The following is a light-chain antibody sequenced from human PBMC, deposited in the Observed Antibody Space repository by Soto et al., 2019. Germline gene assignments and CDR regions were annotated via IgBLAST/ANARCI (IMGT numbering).Light chain of an antibody. CDR1: SSDVGGYNY. Sequence: QSVLTQPRSVSGSPGPAVTISCTGTSSDVGGYNYVSWYQQHPGKAPKLMIYDVSKRPSGVPDRFSGSKSGNTASLTISGLQAEDEADYYCCSYAGSYTVVFGTGTKGTV. J-gene: IGLJ1*01. CDR2: DVS. V-gene: IGLV2-11*01. CDR3: CSYAGSYTVV.